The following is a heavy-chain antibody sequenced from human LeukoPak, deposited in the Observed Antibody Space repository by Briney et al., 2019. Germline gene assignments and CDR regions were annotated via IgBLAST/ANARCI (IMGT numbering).Heavy chain of an antibody. D-gene: IGHD3-10*01. J-gene: IGHJ4*02. CDR2: IYYSGST. CDR3: ARGSTLIRGFDY. Sequence: SETLSLTCTVSGGSISSYYWSWIRQPPGKGLEWIGYIYYSGSTNYNPSLKSRVTISVDTSKNQFSLKLSSVTAADTAVYYCARGSTLIRGFDYWGQGTLVTVSS. CDR1: GGSISSYY. V-gene: IGHV4-59*12.